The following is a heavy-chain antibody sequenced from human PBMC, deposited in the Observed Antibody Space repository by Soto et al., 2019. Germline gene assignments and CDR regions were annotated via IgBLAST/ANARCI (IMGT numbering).Heavy chain of an antibody. V-gene: IGHV3-30*03. CDR3: TRGRSMIANDDFDY. Sequence: LRLSCAASGFTFSSYAMSWVRQAPGKGLEWVAVISYDGSNKYYADSVKGRFKISRDTSKNTWSLEMESLGVEDSALYHCTRGRSMIANDDFDYWGQGTQVTVSS. CDR2: ISYDGSNK. J-gene: IGHJ4*02. D-gene: IGHD2-21*01. CDR1: GFTFSSYA.